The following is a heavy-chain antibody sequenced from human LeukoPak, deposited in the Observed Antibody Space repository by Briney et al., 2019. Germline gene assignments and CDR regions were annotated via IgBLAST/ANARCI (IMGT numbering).Heavy chain of an antibody. Sequence: PGGSLRLSCAASGFTFSSYSMNWVRQAPGKGLEWVSSISSSSSYIYYADSVKGRFTISRDNAKNSLYLQMNSLRAEDTAVYYCASHRPEQLWPPYYYYYMDVWGKGTTVTVSS. CDR1: GFTFSSYS. D-gene: IGHD5-18*01. CDR2: ISSSSSYI. V-gene: IGHV3-21*01. CDR3: ASHRPEQLWPPYYYYYMDV. J-gene: IGHJ6*03.